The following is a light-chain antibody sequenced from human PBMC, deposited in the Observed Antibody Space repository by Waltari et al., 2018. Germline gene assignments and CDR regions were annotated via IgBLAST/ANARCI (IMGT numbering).Light chain of an antibody. CDR2: GAS. Sequence: EIVLTQSPGTLSLSPGARATLSCRASQSVSSSYVAWYQQKPGQAPRLLIYGASSRANGIPDRFSGSGSGTDFTLTISRLEPEDFAVYYCQQYGSLTITFGQGTRLEIK. J-gene: IGKJ5*01. CDR1: QSVSSSY. V-gene: IGKV3-20*01. CDR3: QQYGSLTIT.